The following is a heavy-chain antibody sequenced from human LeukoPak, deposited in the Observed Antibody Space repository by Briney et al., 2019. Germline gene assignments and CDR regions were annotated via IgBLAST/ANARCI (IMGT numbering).Heavy chain of an antibody. CDR2: MNPNSGNT. CDR1: GYTFTSYD. D-gene: IGHD5-18*01. V-gene: IGHV1-8*01. Sequence: ASVKVSCKASGYTFTSYDINRVRQATGQGLEWMGWMNPNSGNTGYAQKFQGRVTMTRNTSISTAYMELSSLRSEDTAVYYCARELQLWSLYYYYGMDVWGQGTTVTVSS. J-gene: IGHJ6*02. CDR3: ARELQLWSLYYYYGMDV.